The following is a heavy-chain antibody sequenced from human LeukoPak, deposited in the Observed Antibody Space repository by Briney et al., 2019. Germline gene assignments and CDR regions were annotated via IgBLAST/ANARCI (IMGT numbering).Heavy chain of an antibody. CDR1: GGSISSYY. CDR2: IYYSGST. D-gene: IGHD2-15*01. V-gene: IGHV4-59*01. J-gene: IGHJ5*02. Sequence: SETLSLTCTVSGGSISSYYWSWLRQSPGKGLEWIGYIYYSGSTNYNPSLTSRVTISVGTSKNQFSLKLSSVTAADTAVYYCARSSGWQLRLFDPWGQGTLVTVSS. CDR3: ARSSGWQLRLFDP.